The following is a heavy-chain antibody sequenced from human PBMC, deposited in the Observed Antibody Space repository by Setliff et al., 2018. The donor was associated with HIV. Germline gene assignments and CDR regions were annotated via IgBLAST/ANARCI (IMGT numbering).Heavy chain of an antibody. J-gene: IGHJ3*01. CDR3: AKLLGNGGNSDPFDL. CDR1: GFTFSSYS. Sequence: PGGSLRLSCAASGFTFSSYSMNWVRQAPGKGLEWVSYISGSSSTIYYADSVKGRFSISRDNSKESLFLQMNSLTTEDTALYYCAKLLGNGGNSDPFDLWGQGTTVTVSS. D-gene: IGHD2-21*01. V-gene: IGHV3-48*04. CDR2: ISGSSSTI.